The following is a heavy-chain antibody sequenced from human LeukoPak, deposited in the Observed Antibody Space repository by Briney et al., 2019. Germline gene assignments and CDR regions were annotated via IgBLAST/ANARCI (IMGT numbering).Heavy chain of an antibody. J-gene: IGHJ6*03. CDR1: GGTFSSYA. CDR2: IIPILVTA. V-gene: IGHV1-69*05. CDR3: ARLVAAAGGLPYYYYMDV. Sequence: SVKVSCKASGGTFSSYAISWVRQAPGQGLEWMGGIIPILVTANYAQKFQGRVTITTDESTSTAYMELSSLRSEDTAVYYCARLVAAAGGLPYYYYMDVWGKGTTVTVSS. D-gene: IGHD6-13*01.